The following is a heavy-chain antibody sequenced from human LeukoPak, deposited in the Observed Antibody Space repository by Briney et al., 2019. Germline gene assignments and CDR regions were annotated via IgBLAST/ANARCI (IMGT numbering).Heavy chain of an antibody. CDR1: GVSISSGGYY. D-gene: IGHD3-10*02. CDR3: TCFPQSYYFDY. Sequence: SGTLSLTCTVSGVSISSGGYYWRWIWQPPGKGLEWIGYIYHSGSTYYNQSLKSRVTISVDRSKNQFSLKLSSVTAADTAVYYCTCFPQSYYFDYWGQGTLVTVSS. J-gene: IGHJ4*02. CDR2: IYHSGST. V-gene: IGHV4-30-2*01.